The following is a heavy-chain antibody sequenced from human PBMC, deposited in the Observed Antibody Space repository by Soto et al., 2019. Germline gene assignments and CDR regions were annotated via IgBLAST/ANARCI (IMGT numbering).Heavy chain of an antibody. V-gene: IGHV1-69*13. CDR2: IIPIFGTA. CDR3: ARALVVVATYFGY. CDR1: GGTFSSYA. J-gene: IGHJ4*02. D-gene: IGHD2-15*01. Sequence: GASVKVSCKASGGTFSSYAISWVRQAPGQGREWMGGIIPIFGTANYAQKFQGRVTITEDESTSTAYMELSSLRSEDTAVYYCARALVVVATYFGYWGQGTLVTVSS.